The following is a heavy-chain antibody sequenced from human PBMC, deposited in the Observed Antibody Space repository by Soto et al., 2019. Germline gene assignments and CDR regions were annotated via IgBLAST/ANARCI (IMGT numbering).Heavy chain of an antibody. Sequence: GASVKGSCKASGYTFTSYAMHLGRQAPGQRVEWMGWINPYNGNTKYAQKLQGRVTMTEDTSTDTAYMELSSLRSEDTAVYYCATGHGANYYDSSGYASGGYWGQGTLVTVSS. D-gene: IGHD3-22*01. J-gene: IGHJ4*02. CDR2: INPYNGNT. CDR1: GYTFTSYA. CDR3: ATGHGANYYDSSGYASGGY. V-gene: IGHV1-3*01.